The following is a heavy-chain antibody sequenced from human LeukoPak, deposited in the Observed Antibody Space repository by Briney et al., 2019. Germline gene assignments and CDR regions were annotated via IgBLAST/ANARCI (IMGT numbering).Heavy chain of an antibody. Sequence: ASVKVSCKASGYTFTGYYMHWVRQAPGQGLEWMGWINPNSAGTNYAQKFQGRVTMTRDTSISTAYMELSRLRSDDTAVYYCASLGLGDSSGYYSDYWGQGTLVTVSS. CDR3: ASLGLGDSSGYYSDY. V-gene: IGHV1-2*02. CDR1: GYTFTGYY. J-gene: IGHJ4*02. CDR2: INPNSAGT. D-gene: IGHD3-22*01.